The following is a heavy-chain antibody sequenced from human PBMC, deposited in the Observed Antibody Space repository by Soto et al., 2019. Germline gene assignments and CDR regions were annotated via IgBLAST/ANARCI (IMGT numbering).Heavy chain of an antibody. Sequence: SETLSLTCTVSSGSISSNNYFWAWIRQPPGKGLEWIGNIYYDGSAYYNPSLKSRVLISVDTSKNQFSLKLSSVTAADTAVFYCARVLRDYPFYYYYMDVWGEGTTVTVSS. V-gene: IGHV4-39*01. CDR1: SGSISSNNYF. J-gene: IGHJ6*03. CDR2: IYYDGSA. CDR3: ARVLRDYPFYYYYMDV. D-gene: IGHD3-10*01.